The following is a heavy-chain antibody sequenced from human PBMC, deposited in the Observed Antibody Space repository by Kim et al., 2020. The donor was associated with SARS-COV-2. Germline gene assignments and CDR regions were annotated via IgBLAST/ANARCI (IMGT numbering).Heavy chain of an antibody. D-gene: IGHD6-19*01. V-gene: IGHV3-7*01. Sequence: GGSLRLSCAASAITFSTDWMGWVRQAPGKGLEWVANISPDGSQAYYMDSMKGRFTISRNNADNSLNLHMSSLRAEDTAVFHCVRGRFDGGWYPDYFDSWG. CDR1: AITFSTDW. CDR2: ISPDGSQA. CDR3: VRGRFDGGWYPDYFDS. J-gene: IGHJ4*01.